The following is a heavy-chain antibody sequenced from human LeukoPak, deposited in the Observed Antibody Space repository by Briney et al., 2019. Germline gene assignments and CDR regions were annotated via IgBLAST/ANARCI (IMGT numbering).Heavy chain of an antibody. D-gene: IGHD6-19*01. V-gene: IGHV3-30*18. Sequence: GGSLRLSCGASGFTFSNYGMHWVRQAPGKGLEWVALMSYDGSNKYYTDSVKGRFTISRDNSKNTLYLQMNSLRAEDTAVYYCAKDLHAVAGISDYWGQGTLVTVSS. CDR2: MSYDGSNK. CDR1: GFTFSNYG. J-gene: IGHJ4*02. CDR3: AKDLHAVAGISDY.